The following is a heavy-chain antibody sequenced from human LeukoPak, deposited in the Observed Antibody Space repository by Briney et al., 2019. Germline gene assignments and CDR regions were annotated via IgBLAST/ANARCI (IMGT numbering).Heavy chain of an antibody. V-gene: IGHV1-69*05. J-gene: IGHJ4*02. CDR2: IIPIFGTA. Sequence: SVKVSCKASGGTFSSYAISWVRQAPGQGLEWMGGIIPIFGTANYAQKFQGRVTITTDESTSTAYMELSSLRSEDTAVYYCARVIAAAAYCFDYWGQGTLVTVSS. D-gene: IGHD6-13*01. CDR3: ARVIAAAAYCFDY. CDR1: GGTFSSYA.